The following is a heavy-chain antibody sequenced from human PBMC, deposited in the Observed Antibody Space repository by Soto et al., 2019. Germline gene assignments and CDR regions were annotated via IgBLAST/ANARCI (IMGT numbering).Heavy chain of an antibody. J-gene: IGHJ6*02. Sequence: QVQLQESGPGLVKPSQNLSLSCTVSGGSISSGGYYWSWIRQHPGKDLEWIGYIYYSGSTYYNPSLKSRVTISVDTSKNQFSLKLSSVTAADTAVYYCAASCVGCGGFNYYGMDVWGQGTTVTVS. CDR1: GGSISSGGYY. CDR2: IYYSGST. D-gene: IGHD2-21*01. CDR3: AASCVGCGGFNYYGMDV. V-gene: IGHV4-31*03.